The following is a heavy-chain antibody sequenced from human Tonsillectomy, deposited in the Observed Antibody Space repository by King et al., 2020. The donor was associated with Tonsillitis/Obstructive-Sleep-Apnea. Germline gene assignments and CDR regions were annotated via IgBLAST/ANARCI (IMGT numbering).Heavy chain of an antibody. Sequence: VQLVESGAEVKKPGSSVKVSCKASGGTFSSYAISWVRQAPGQGLEWMGGIIPIFGTANYAQKFQGRVTITADESTSTAYMELSSLRSEDTAVYDCARVGLIAVAGRVWFDPWGQGTLVTVSS. D-gene: IGHD6-19*01. CDR3: ARVGLIAVAGRVWFDP. V-gene: IGHV1-69*01. J-gene: IGHJ5*02. CDR2: IIPIFGTA. CDR1: GGTFSSYA.